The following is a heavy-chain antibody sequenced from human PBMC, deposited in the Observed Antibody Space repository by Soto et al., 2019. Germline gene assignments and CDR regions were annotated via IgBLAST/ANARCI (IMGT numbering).Heavy chain of an antibody. J-gene: IGHJ4*02. CDR2: IKQDGGEE. CDR1: GFTFTSYW. V-gene: IGHV3-7*01. D-gene: IGHD3-9*01. Sequence: PGGSLRLSCAASGFTFTSYWMSWVRQAPGKGLEWVASIKQDGGEEYYVDSVKGRFTISRDNAKNSLYLQMNSLRAEDTAEYYCATSSDTGYIFDFWGQGTLVTVSS. CDR3: ATSSDTGYIFDF.